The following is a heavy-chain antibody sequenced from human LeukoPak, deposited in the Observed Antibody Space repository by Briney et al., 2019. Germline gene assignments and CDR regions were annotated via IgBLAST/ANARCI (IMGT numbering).Heavy chain of an antibody. Sequence: PSETLSLTCTVSGGPISSPNHFWGWVRQPPGKGLEWIGSVYYGGSTYSNPSLKSRVTMSAATSKNQFSLTLSSVTATDTAVYYCARVVAGTKDFQYWGQGTLVTVSS. CDR2: VYYGGST. D-gene: IGHD6-19*01. CDR1: GGPISSPNHF. J-gene: IGHJ1*01. V-gene: IGHV4-39*01. CDR3: ARVVAGTKDFQY.